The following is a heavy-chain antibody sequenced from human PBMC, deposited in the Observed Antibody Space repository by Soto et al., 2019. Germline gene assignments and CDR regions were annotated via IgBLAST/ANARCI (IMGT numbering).Heavy chain of an antibody. CDR2: IYYSGST. Sequence: QMQLQESGAGLVKPSGTLSLTCGVSGDTFSGGNWWSWVRQPPGKGLEWMGEIYYSGSTNLNPSLKSRVTISIDKSKNQFSLNLTSVTAADTAVYYCARFKRPYNSIWYDGMDVWGQGTTVTVSS. V-gene: IGHV4-4*02. CDR3: ARFKRPYNSIWYDGMDV. D-gene: IGHD6-13*01. CDR1: GDTFSGGNW. J-gene: IGHJ6*02.